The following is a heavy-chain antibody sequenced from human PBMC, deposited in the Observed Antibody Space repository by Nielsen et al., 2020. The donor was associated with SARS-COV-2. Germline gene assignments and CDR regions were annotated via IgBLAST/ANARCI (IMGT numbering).Heavy chain of an antibody. Sequence: GESLKISCVASGFTFSHYAIHWVRQAPGKGLEWVAIISYDGSNKYYADSVKGRFTISRDDSKNTLYLQMNSLRPEDTAVYYCVKDGAYYGVRGVVHFGYGGRGNLVTVSS. CDR3: VKDGAYYGVRGVVHFGY. J-gene: IGHJ4*02. CDR1: GFTFSHYA. CDR2: ISYDGSNK. V-gene: IGHV3-30*04. D-gene: IGHD3-10*01.